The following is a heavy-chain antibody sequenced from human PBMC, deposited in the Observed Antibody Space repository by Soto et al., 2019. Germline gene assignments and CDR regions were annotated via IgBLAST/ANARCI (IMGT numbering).Heavy chain of an antibody. CDR1: GYSFTSYW. CDR2: IYPGDSDT. CDR3: ARHASGYFSAVEY. D-gene: IGHD3-3*01. J-gene: IGHJ4*02. V-gene: IGHV5-51*01. Sequence: GESLKISCKGSGYSFTSYWIGWVRQMPGKGLEWMGIIYPGDSDTRYSPSFQGQVTISADKSIGTAYLQWSSLKASDTAMYYCARHASGYFSAVEYWGQGTLVTVSS.